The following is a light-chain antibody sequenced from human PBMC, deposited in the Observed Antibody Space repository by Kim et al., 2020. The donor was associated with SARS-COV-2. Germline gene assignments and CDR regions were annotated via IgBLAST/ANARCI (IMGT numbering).Light chain of an antibody. J-gene: IGLJ3*02. CDR1: SIGSKS. CDR3: QVWDSSSDHWV. V-gene: IGLV3-21*04. CDR2: YDS. Sequence: APGKTATLTCGGNSIGSKSVHWYQQKPGQAPVLVIYYDSDRPSGIPERFSGSNSGNTATLTISRVEAGDEADYYCQVWDSSSDHWVFGGGTQLTVL.